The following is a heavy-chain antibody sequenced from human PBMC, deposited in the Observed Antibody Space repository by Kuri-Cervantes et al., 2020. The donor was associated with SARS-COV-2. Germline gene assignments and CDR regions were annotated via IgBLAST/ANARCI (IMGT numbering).Heavy chain of an antibody. CDR1: GGSISSSSYY. Sequence: SETLSLTCTVSGGSISSSSYYWGWIRQPPGKGLEWIGSIYYSGSTYYNPSLKSRVTISVDTSKNQFSLKLSSVTAADTAVYYCAITEYQRLFYNWFDPWGQGTLVTVSS. J-gene: IGHJ5*02. CDR3: AITEYQRLFYNWFDP. V-gene: IGHV4-39*01. CDR2: IYYSGST. D-gene: IGHD2-2*01.